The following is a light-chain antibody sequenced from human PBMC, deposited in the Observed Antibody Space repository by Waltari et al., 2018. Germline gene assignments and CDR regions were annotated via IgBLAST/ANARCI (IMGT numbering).Light chain of an antibody. V-gene: IGKV2D-29*01. CDR3: MRTTLLPLT. J-gene: IGKJ4*01. Sequence: EIVMIQSPLSLSVTPGQSASISCKSSQSLLHSDGKTYLNWYLQKPGQPPHLLIHEVSKRFSGVPDRFSGGGSGTDFTLKISRVEAEDVGIYYCMRTTLLPLTFGGGTKVEIK. CDR1: QSLLHSDGKTY. CDR2: EVS.